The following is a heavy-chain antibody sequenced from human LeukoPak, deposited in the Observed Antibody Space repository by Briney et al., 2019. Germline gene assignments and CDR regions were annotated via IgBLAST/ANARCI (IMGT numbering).Heavy chain of an antibody. D-gene: IGHD3-16*01. CDR2: ISSRSSTI. V-gene: IGHV3-48*04. J-gene: IGHJ6*02. CDR1: GFTFSRYS. CDR3: ARDRVGGRYYYGMDV. Sequence: GGSLRLSCAASGFTFSRYSMNWVRQAPGKGLEWVSYISSRSSTIHYADSVKGRFTISRDNAKNSLYLQMNSLRADDTAVYYCARDRVGGRYYYGMDVWGLGTTVTVSS.